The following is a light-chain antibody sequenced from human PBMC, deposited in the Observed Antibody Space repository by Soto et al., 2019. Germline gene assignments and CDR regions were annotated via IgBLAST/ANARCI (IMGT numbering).Light chain of an antibody. CDR3: QQFGSARPIA. CDR1: QYVSSSF. J-gene: IGKJ5*01. CDR2: GAS. V-gene: IGKV3-20*01. Sequence: EIELSQSPGTLSLCPGERATLSCRASQYVSSSFLAWIQQKPGLAPRLLIYGASSRATGIPDRFSGSGSGTDFTRTIRRLEPEDFAVYYCQQFGSARPIAVGQGTRLDIK.